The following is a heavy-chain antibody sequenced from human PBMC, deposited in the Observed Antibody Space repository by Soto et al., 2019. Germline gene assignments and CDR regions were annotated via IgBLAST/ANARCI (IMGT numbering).Heavy chain of an antibody. D-gene: IGHD3-3*01. CDR2: INHSGST. V-gene: IGHV4-34*01. J-gene: IGHJ3*02. Sequence: SETLSLTCAVYGGSFSGYYWSWIRQPPGKGLEWIGEINHSGSTNYNPSLKSRVTITVDTSKNQFSLKLSSVTAADTTVYYCARNPRVTIFGVVTNFNDAFDIWGQGTMVTVSS. CDR3: ARNPRVTIFGVVTNFNDAFDI. CDR1: GGSFSGYY.